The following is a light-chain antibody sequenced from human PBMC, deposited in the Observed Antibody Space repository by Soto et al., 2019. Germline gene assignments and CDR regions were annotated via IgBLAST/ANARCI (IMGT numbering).Light chain of an antibody. Sequence: DIVMTQSPDSLAVSLGERATINCKSSQSVLYSSNNKNDLGWYQQKPGQPPKLLIYWASTRDSGLPDRFSGSGSGTDFTLTISSLQAEDGAVYYXQXYYSPPYTFXQGTKLEIK. J-gene: IGKJ2*01. CDR1: QSVLYSSNNKND. CDR3: QXYYSPPYT. CDR2: WAS. V-gene: IGKV4-1*01.